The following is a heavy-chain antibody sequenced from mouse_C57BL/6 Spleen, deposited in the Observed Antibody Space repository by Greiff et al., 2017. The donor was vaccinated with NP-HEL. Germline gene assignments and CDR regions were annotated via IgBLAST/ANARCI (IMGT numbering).Heavy chain of an antibody. V-gene: IGHV2-6-1*01. J-gene: IGHJ3*01. CDR1: GFSLTSYG. CDR3: ARHRGNYDYGFAY. CDR2: ISSDGST. D-gene: IGHD2-4*01. Sequence: VKLMESLPRLVAPSQSLSITCTVSGFSLTSYGVHWVRQPPGKGLEWLVVISSDGSTTYNSALKSRLSISKDNSKSQVFLKMNSLQTDDTAMYYCARHRGNYDYGFAYWGQGTLVTVSA.